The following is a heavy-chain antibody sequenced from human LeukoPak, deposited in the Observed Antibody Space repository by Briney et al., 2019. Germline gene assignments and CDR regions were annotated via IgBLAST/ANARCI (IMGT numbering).Heavy chain of an antibody. J-gene: IGHJ4*02. CDR2: IIPIFGTA. V-gene: IGHV1-69*05. CDR3: ARDQEAYCGGDCYPGAY. CDR1: GGTFSSYA. D-gene: IGHD2-21*02. Sequence: SVKVSCKASGGTFSSYAISWVRQAPGQGLEWMGRIIPIFGTANYAQKLQGRVTMTTDTSTSTAYMELRSLRSDDTAVYYCARDQEAYCGGDCYPGAYWGQGTLVTASS.